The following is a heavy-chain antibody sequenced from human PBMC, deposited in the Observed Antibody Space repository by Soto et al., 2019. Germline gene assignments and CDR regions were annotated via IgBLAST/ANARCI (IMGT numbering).Heavy chain of an antibody. J-gene: IGHJ6*02. D-gene: IGHD5-12*01. CDR2: INPNSGGT. CDR3: AREWEGVYSGYDSPQYYYYGMDV. Sequence: ASVKVSCKASGYTFTGYYMHWVRQAPGQGLEWMGWINPNSGGTNYAQKFQGRVTMTRDTSISTAYMELSRLRSDDTAVYYCAREWEGVYSGYDSPQYYYYGMDVWG. V-gene: IGHV1-2*02. CDR1: GYTFTGYY.